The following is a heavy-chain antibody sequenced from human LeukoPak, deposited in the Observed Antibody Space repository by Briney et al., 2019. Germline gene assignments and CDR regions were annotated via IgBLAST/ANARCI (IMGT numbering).Heavy chain of an antibody. CDR2: IHNTGST. Sequence: PSETLSLTCTVSGGSMNTYYWSWIRQPPGKQLEWIGYIHNTGSTNYNPSLKSRVTMSVDTSKNQFSLKLRSVTAADTAVYYCARPAGNYYSSGFLAFDIWGQGTMVTVSS. J-gene: IGHJ3*02. V-gene: IGHV4-59*08. CDR3: ARPAGNYYSSGFLAFDI. CDR1: GGSMNTYY. D-gene: IGHD3-22*01.